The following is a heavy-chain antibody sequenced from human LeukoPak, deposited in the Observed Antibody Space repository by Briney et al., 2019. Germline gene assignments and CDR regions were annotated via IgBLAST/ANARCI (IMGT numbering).Heavy chain of an antibody. Sequence: GGSLRLSCSASRFTFSNFNMHWVRQAPGKGLQFVSGITSDGGSIDYADSVRGRFTISRDNSKNMLYLQMSSLRGEDTAVYSCVKDRGGLVDTGCLESWGQGTLVTVSS. CDR2: ITSDGGSI. CDR3: VKDRGGLVDTGCLES. D-gene: IGHD3-16*01. CDR1: RFTFSNFN. V-gene: IGHV3-64D*06. J-gene: IGHJ4*02.